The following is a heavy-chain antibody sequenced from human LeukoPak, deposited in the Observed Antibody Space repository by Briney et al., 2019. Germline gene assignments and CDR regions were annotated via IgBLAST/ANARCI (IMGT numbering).Heavy chain of an antibody. CDR3: AKIFRYSTDY. Sequence: PGGSLRLSCAASGFTFSSYGMHWVRQAPGKGLEWVAFIRYDGSNKYYADSVKGRFTISRDNSKNTLYLQMDSLRAEDTAVYYCAKIFRYSTDYWGQGTLVTVSS. V-gene: IGHV3-30*02. D-gene: IGHD6-13*01. CDR2: IRYDGSNK. J-gene: IGHJ4*02. CDR1: GFTFSSYG.